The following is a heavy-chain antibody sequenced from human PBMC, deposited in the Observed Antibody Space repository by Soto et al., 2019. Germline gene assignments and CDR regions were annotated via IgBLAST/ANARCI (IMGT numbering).Heavy chain of an antibody. CDR2: INHSGST. V-gene: IGHV4-34*01. D-gene: IGHD4-17*01. J-gene: IGHJ4*02. CDR1: GGSFSGYY. Sequence: SETLSLTCSVYGGSFSGYYWSWIRQPPGKGLEWIGEINHSGSTNYNPSLKSRVTISVDTSKNQFSLKLSSVTAADTAVYCCARGRYGDYDFDYWGQGTLVTVSS. CDR3: ARGRYGDYDFDY.